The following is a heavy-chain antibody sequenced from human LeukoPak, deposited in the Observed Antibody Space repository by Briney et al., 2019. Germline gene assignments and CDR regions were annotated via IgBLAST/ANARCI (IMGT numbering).Heavy chain of an antibody. J-gene: IGHJ4*02. CDR1: GFTFSSYS. D-gene: IGHD4-17*01. Sequence: GGSLRLSCAASGFTFSSYSMNWDRQAPGKGLEWVSYISGSSDTIYYADSVKGRFTISRDNAKNSLYLQMNSLRAEDTAVYYCARDSYGDYYFDYWGQGTLVTVSS. CDR2: ISGSSDTI. V-gene: IGHV3-48*01. CDR3: ARDSYGDYYFDY.